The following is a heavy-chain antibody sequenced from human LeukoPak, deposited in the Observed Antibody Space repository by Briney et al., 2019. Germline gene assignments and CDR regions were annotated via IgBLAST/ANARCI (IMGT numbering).Heavy chain of an antibody. Sequence: PSETLSLTCTVSGGSISSRSYYWGWIRQPPGKGLEWIGEINHSGSTNYNPSLKSRVTISVDTSKNQFSLKLSSVTAADTAVYYCARDRGTWNDDGFDYWGQGTLVTVSS. J-gene: IGHJ4*02. V-gene: IGHV4-39*07. CDR3: ARDRGTWNDDGFDY. CDR2: INHSGST. D-gene: IGHD1-1*01. CDR1: GGSISSRSYY.